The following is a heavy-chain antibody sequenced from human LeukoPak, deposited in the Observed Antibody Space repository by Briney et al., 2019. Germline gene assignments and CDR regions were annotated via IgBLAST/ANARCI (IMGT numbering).Heavy chain of an antibody. D-gene: IGHD5-24*01. CDR3: ARGRDPY. Sequence: NPSETLSLTCAVYGGSFSGYYWTWIRQPRGRGLEWIGEINRSGSTNYNPSLKSRVTISVDTSKSQFSLKLKSVTAADTAMYYCARGRDPYWGQGTLVTVSS. J-gene: IGHJ4*02. CDR2: INRSGST. CDR1: GGSFSGYY. V-gene: IGHV4-34*01.